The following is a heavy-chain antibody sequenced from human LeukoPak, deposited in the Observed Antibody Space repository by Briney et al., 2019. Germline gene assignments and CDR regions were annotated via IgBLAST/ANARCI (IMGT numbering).Heavy chain of an antibody. V-gene: IGHV4-34*01. Sequence: PSETLSLTCAVYGGSFSGYYWSWIRQPPGKGLEWIGRINHSGSTNYQPSLRTRVTISVDTSKNQFSLKLTSVTAADTAVYYCATGGQRWFDPWGRGTPVTVSS. CDR1: GGSFSGYY. CDR2: INHSGST. CDR3: ATGGQRWFDP. J-gene: IGHJ5*02.